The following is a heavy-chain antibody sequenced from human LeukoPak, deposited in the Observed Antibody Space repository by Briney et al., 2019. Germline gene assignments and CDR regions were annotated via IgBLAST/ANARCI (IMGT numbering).Heavy chain of an antibody. D-gene: IGHD3-22*01. V-gene: IGHV1-2*02. CDR3: ARGGDNYYDSSGYYYWFDP. CDR1: GYTFTGYY. Sequence: ASVKVSCKASGYTFTGYYMHWVRQAPGQGLEWMGWINPNSGGTNYAQKFHGRVTMTRDTSISTAYMKLSRLRSDDTAVYYCARGGDNYYDSSGYYYWFDPWGQGTLVTVSS. J-gene: IGHJ5*02. CDR2: INPNSGGT.